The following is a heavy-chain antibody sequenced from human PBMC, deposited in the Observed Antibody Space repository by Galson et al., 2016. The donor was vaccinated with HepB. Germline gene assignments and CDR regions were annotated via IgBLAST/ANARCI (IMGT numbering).Heavy chain of an antibody. D-gene: IGHD6-6*01. V-gene: IGHV4-34*01. CDR2: INHSGST. CDR3: ARALMAARGWFDS. CDR1: GGSFSGYS. J-gene: IGHJ5*01. Sequence: ETLSLTCAVYGGSFSGYSWTWIRQPPGRGLEWIGEINHSGSTTYIPSLKSRVTISVDTSKNQFSLKLSSVTAADTGVYYCARALMAARGWFDSWGQGAQVTVSS.